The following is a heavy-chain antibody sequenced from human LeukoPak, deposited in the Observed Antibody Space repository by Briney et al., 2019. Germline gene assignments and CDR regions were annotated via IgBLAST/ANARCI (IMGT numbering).Heavy chain of an antibody. J-gene: IGHJ4*02. CDR3: ARSKGASSAYTPLL. CDR2: IHYSGST. D-gene: IGHD3-22*01. CDR1: GGSISSYY. V-gene: IGHV4-59*01. Sequence: SETLSLTCTVSGGSISSYYWSWIRQPPGKGLEWIGYIHYSGSTNYNPSLKSRVTISVDTSKNQFSLKLSSVTAADTAVYYCARSKGASSAYTPLLWGQGTLVTVSS.